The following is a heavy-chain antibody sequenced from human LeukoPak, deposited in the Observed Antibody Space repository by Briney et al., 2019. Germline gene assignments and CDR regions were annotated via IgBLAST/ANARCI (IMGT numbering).Heavy chain of an antibody. V-gene: IGHV1-8*01. D-gene: IGHD4-23*01. CDR3: ARVSGRKYGGLWGRYYYYYMDV. CDR1: GYTFTRYD. Sequence: ASVKVSCKASGYTFTRYDINWLRQATGQGRDGMGCMNPNNGNTGYAQKFQGRVTMTRNNSISTAYMELSRLRSEDTAVYYCARVSGRKYGGLWGRYYYYYMDVWGKGTTVTVSS. CDR2: MNPNNGNT. J-gene: IGHJ6*03.